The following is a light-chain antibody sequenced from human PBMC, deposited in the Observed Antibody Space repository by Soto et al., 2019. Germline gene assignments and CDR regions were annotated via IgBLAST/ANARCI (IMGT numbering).Light chain of an antibody. Sequence: QSALTQPPSASGSPGQSVTISCTGTSSDVGGHDYVSWYQQHPGKVPKLLIYEVNKRPSGVPARFSGSKSGNTASLTVSGLHPQDDPPYSRRSSVPGHNVLFARGTTLPVL. CDR3: RSSVPGHNVL. CDR1: SSDVGGHDY. V-gene: IGLV2-8*01. J-gene: IGLJ2*01. CDR2: EVN.